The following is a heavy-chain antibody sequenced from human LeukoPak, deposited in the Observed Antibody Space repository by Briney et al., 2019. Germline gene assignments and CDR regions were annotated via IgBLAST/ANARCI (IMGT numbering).Heavy chain of an antibody. CDR1: GFTFSSYE. V-gene: IGHV3-48*03. CDR3: ARASGWSAWGYYYMDV. CDR2: ISSSGSTI. J-gene: IGHJ6*03. Sequence: GGSLKLSCAASGFTFSSYEMNWVRQAPGKGLEWVSYISSSGSTIYYADSVKGRFTISRDNAKNTLYLQMNSLRAEDTAVYYCARASGWSAWGYYYMDVWGKGTTVTISS. D-gene: IGHD6-19*01.